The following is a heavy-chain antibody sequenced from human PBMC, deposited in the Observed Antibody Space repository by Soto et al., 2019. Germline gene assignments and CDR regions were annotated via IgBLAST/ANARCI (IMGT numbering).Heavy chain of an antibody. D-gene: IGHD7-27*01. J-gene: IGHJ5*01. Sequence: QVQLVESGGGVVQPGRSLRLSCAASGFSFSISPMHWVRQAPGKGPEWVALISYDGTNKFYADSVKGRFTISRDNSKSTLYLQVDSLRPEDAAVYYCERDPKTSGGQNWAFNCFDSWGQGTLVTVSS. CDR3: ERDPKTSGGQNWAFNCFDS. CDR2: ISYDGTNK. V-gene: IGHV3-30-3*01. CDR1: GFSFSISP.